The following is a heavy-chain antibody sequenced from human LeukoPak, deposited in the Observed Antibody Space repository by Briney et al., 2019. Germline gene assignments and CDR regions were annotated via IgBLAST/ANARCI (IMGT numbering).Heavy chain of an antibody. CDR1: GFTFSSYA. Sequence: GGSLRLSCAASGFTFSSYAMHWVCQAPGKGLEWVAVISYDGSNKYYADSVKGRFTISRDNSKNTLYLQMNSLRAEDTAVYYCARDPAAIAVAYFDYWGQGTLVTVSS. J-gene: IGHJ4*02. D-gene: IGHD6-19*01. CDR3: ARDPAAIAVAYFDY. CDR2: ISYDGSNK. V-gene: IGHV3-30-3*01.